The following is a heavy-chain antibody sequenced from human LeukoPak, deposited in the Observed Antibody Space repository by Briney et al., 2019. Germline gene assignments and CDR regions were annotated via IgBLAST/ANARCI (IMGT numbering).Heavy chain of an antibody. V-gene: IGHV4-34*01. J-gene: IGHJ4*02. CDR2: INHSGST. CDR1: GGSISSYY. CDR3: ARPRRERYYGSGSYRANYFDY. Sequence: NTSETLSLTCTVSGGSISSYYWSWIRQPPGKGLEWIREINHSGSTNYNPSLKSRVTISVDTSKNQFSLKLSSVTAADTAVYYCARPRRERYYGSGSYRANYFDYWGQGTLVTVSS. D-gene: IGHD3-10*01.